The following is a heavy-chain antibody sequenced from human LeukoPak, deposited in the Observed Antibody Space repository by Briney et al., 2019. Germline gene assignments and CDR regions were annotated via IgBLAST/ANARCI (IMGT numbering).Heavy chain of an antibody. V-gene: IGHV1-2*02. J-gene: IGHJ6*02. CDR1: GYTFTGYY. Sequence: ASVKVSCKASGYTFTGYYMHWVRQAPGQGLEWMGWINPNSGGANYAQKFQGRVTITADESTSTAYMELSSLRSEDTAVYYCARDGKQQLVFYGMDVWGQGTTVTVSS. CDR2: INPNSGGA. D-gene: IGHD6-13*01. CDR3: ARDGKQQLVFYGMDV.